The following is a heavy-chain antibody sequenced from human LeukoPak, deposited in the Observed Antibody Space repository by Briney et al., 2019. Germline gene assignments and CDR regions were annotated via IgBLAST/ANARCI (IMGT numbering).Heavy chain of an antibody. CDR3: ATQRLFHYYIDY. CDR1: GYTFTGYY. V-gene: IGHV1-2*02. CDR2: INPNSGGT. Sequence: ASVKVSCKASGYTFTGYYMHWVRQAPGQGLEWMGWINPNSGGTNYAQKFQGRVTMTRDTSISTAYMELSRLTSDDTAVYFCATQRLFHYYIDYWGQGTLVTVSS. J-gene: IGHJ4*02. D-gene: IGHD3-10*01.